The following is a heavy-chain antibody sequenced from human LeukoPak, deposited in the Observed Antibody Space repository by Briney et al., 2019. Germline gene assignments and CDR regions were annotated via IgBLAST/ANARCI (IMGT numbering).Heavy chain of an antibody. V-gene: IGHV3-9*01. CDR1: GFTFDDHA. CDR3: ARALAVADPFDY. Sequence: GRSLRLSCAASGFTFDDHAMHWVRQAPGKGLEWVSGISWNSGSIGYADSVKGRFTISRDNSKNTLYLQMNSLRAEDTAVYYCARALAVADPFDYWGQGTLVTVSS. D-gene: IGHD6-19*01. CDR2: ISWNSGSI. J-gene: IGHJ4*02.